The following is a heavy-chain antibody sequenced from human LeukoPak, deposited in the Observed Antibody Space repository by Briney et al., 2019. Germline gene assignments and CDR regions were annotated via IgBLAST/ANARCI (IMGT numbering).Heavy chain of an antibody. CDR2: ISYDGSNK. J-gene: IGHJ3*01. Sequence: PGGSLRLSCAASGFTFSSYAMHWVRQAPGKGLEWVAVISYDGSNKYYADSVKGRFTISRDNSKNTLYLQMNSLRAEDTAVYFCAKDLTLWGQGTVVTVSS. D-gene: IGHD4/OR15-4a*01. CDR1: GFTFSSYA. V-gene: IGHV3-30*04. CDR3: AKDLTL.